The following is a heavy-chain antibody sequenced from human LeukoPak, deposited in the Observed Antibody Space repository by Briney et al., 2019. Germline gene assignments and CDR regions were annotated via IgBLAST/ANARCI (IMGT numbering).Heavy chain of an antibody. CDR3: ARDYSRGGSYFYHMDV. D-gene: IGHD6-19*01. Sequence: ASVKVSCKASGYTFTSYDINWVRQATGQGLEWMGWMNPNSGNTGYAQKFRGRVTITRNTSISTAYMELSSLRSEDTAVYYCARDYSRGGSYFYHMDVWGKGTTVTVSS. V-gene: IGHV1-8*03. J-gene: IGHJ6*03. CDR1: GYTFTSYD. CDR2: MNPNSGNT.